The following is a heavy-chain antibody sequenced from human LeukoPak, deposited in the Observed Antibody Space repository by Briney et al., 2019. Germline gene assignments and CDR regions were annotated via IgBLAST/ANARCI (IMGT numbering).Heavy chain of an antibody. Sequence: GGSLRLSCAASGFIFHNYWMSWVRQAPGKGLEWVANIKQDGSEKYYLDSVKGRFTISRDNAKNSLDLQMNSLRAEDTAVYYCARVALLMNGDYTGSDYYYGMDVWGQGTTVTVSS. CDR3: ARVALLMNGDYTGSDYYYGMDV. J-gene: IGHJ6*02. V-gene: IGHV3-7*01. CDR1: GFIFHNYW. D-gene: IGHD4-17*01. CDR2: IKQDGSEK.